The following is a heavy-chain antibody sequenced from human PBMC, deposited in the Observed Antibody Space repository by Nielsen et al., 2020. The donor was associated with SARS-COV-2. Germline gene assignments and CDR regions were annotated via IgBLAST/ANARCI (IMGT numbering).Heavy chain of an antibody. CDR2: IYYSGST. J-gene: IGHJ5*02. CDR1: GGSISSGGYY. CDR3: ARQRGGKAPFDP. D-gene: IGHD3-16*01. Sequence: SETLSLTCTVSGGSISSGGYYWSWIRPHPGKGLEWIGYIYYSGSTYYNPSLKSRVTISVDTSKNQSSLKLSSVTAADTAVYYCARQRGGKAPFDPWGQGSLVTVSS. V-gene: IGHV4-31*03.